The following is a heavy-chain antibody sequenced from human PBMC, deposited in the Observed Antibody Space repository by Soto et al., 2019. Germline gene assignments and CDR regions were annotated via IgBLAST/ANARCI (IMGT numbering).Heavy chain of an antibody. J-gene: IGHJ4*02. Sequence: GGSLRLSCAASGFTFSSYSMSWVRQAPGKGLEWVSSISGSGDNTYYPDSVKGRFTVSRDNSKNTLYLQMNSLRAEDTAVYYCAKELLMDSFGGVIAHFDYWGQGALVTVSS. V-gene: IGHV3-23*01. CDR2: ISGSGDNT. CDR3: AKELLMDSFGGVIAHFDY. CDR1: GFTFSSYS. D-gene: IGHD3-16*02.